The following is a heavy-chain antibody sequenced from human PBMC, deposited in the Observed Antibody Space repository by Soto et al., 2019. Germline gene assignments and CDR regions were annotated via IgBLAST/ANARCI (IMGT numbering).Heavy chain of an antibody. Sequence: ASVKVSCKASGYTFTSYYMHWVRQAPGQGLEWMGIINPSGGSTSYAQKFQGRVTMTRDTSTSTVYLELSSLRSEDTAVYYCAKGITLTVVVINDFDYWGQGTLVTVSS. V-gene: IGHV1-46*01. CDR3: AKGITLTVVVINDFDY. CDR1: GYTFTSYY. CDR2: INPSGGST. J-gene: IGHJ4*02. D-gene: IGHD3-22*01.